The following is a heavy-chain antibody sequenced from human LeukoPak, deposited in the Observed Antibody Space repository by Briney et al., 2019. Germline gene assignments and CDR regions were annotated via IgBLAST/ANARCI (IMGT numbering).Heavy chain of an antibody. J-gene: IGHJ4*02. Sequence: QSGGSLRLSCAASGFTISDHYMDWVRQATGKGLEWVGRTRNKPNGYTTDHAASVKGRFTISRDDSKNSLFLQMNSLKTEDTAVYYCVRVHHGDYFDYWGQGTLVTVSS. D-gene: IGHD4-17*01. CDR1: GFTISDHY. CDR3: VRVHHGDYFDY. V-gene: IGHV3-72*01. CDR2: TRNKPNGYTT.